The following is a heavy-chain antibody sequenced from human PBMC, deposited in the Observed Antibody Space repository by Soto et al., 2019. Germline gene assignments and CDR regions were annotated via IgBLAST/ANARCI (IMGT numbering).Heavy chain of an antibody. CDR2: IWYDGSNK. CDR1: GFTFSSYG. CDR3: ARPGDCVGGLDY. Sequence: QVQLVESGGGVVQPGRSLRLSCAASGFTFSSYGMHWVRQAPGKGLEWVAVIWYDGSNKYYADSVKGRFTISRDNSKNTLYLQMNSLRAEDTAVYYCARPGDCVGGLDYWGQGTLVTVSS. J-gene: IGHJ4*02. V-gene: IGHV3-33*01. D-gene: IGHD2-21*02.